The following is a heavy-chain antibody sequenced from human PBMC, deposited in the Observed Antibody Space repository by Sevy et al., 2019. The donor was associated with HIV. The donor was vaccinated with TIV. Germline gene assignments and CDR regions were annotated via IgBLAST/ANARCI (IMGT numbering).Heavy chain of an antibody. J-gene: IGHJ6*02. D-gene: IGHD4-17*01. V-gene: IGHV3-7*03. CDR1: GFTFNSSW. CDR2: INCNGSEK. Sequence: GGSLRLSCAASGFTFNSSWMRWVCQAPEKGLEWVADINCNGSEKYYVDSVKGRLTISRDNAKNSLYLKVTSLRARDMIVNYWVKGILRLTTVTTDPGPTFSNTEGPFQWYYGMDVWGQGTTVTVSS. CDR3: VKGILRLTTVTTDPGPTFSNTEGPFQWYYGMDV.